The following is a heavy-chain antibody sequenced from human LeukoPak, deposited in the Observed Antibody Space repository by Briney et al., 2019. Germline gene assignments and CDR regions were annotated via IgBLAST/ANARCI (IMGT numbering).Heavy chain of an antibody. Sequence: PGGSLRLSCAASGLTFSSYEMNWVRQAPGKGLEWVSYISSSGSTIYYADSVKGRFTISRDNAKNSLYLQMNILRAEDTAVYYCAREARTHHTYYFDYWGQGTLVTVSS. D-gene: IGHD1-14*01. CDR2: ISSSGSTI. V-gene: IGHV3-48*03. CDR3: AREARTHHTYYFDY. CDR1: GLTFSSYE. J-gene: IGHJ4*02.